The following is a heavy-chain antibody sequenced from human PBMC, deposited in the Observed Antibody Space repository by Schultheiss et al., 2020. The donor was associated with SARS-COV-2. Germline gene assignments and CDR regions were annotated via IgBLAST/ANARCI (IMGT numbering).Heavy chain of an antibody. J-gene: IGHJ3*02. CDR3: AKRVRDGYNLDAFDI. CDR1: GFTFDDYA. CDR2: ISWNSGSI. D-gene: IGHD5-24*01. Sequence: GGSLRLSCAASGFTFDDYAMHWVRQAPGKGLEWVSGISWNSGSIGYADSVKGRFTISRDNAKNSLYLQMNSLRAEDTALYYCAKRVRDGYNLDAFDIWCQGTIVT. V-gene: IGHV3-9*01.